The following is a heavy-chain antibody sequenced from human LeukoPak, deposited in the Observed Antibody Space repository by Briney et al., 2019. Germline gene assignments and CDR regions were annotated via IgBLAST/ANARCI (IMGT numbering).Heavy chain of an antibody. Sequence: GGSLRLSCAASGFTFRSYAMSWVRQAPGKGLEWVSAVSGSGGSTYYADSVKGRFTISRDNSKNTLYLQMNSLRAEDTAVYYCAKQPAWELLLPFDYWGQGTLVTVSS. J-gene: IGHJ4*02. D-gene: IGHD1-26*01. CDR2: VSGSGGST. CDR1: GFTFRSYA. V-gene: IGHV3-23*01. CDR3: AKQPAWELLLPFDY.